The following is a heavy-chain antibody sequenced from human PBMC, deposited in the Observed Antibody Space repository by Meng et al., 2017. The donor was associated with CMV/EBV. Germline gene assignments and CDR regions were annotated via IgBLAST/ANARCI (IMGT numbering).Heavy chain of an antibody. Sequence: GGSLRLSCAASGFTVSSNYMSWVRQAPGKGLEWVSVIYSGGSTYYADSVKGRFTISRDNAKNSLYLQMNSLRAEDTAVYYCARAWLSRVVAATPNYYYGMDVWGQGTTVTVSS. CDR3: ARAWLSRVVAATPNYYYGMDV. D-gene: IGHD2-15*01. V-gene: IGHV3-53*01. CDR1: GFTVSSNY. J-gene: IGHJ6*02. CDR2: IYSGGST.